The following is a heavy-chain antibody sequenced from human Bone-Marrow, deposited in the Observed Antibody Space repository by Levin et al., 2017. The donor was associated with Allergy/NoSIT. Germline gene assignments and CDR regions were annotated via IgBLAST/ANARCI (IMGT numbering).Heavy chain of an antibody. CDR3: AKDLYVLRFLEDDYYYGMDV. CDR1: GFTFSSYG. V-gene: IGHV3-30*18. J-gene: IGHJ6*02. Sequence: GGSLRLSCAASGFTFSSYGMHWVRQAPGKGLEWVAVISYDGSNKYYADSVKGRFTISRDNSKNTLYLQMNSLRAEDTAVYYCAKDLYVLRFLEDDYYYGMDVWGQGTTVTVSS. CDR2: ISYDGSNK. D-gene: IGHD3-3*01.